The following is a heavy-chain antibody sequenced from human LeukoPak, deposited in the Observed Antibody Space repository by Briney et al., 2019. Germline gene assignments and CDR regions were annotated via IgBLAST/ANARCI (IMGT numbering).Heavy chain of an antibody. Sequence: PSETLSLTCTVSGGSINSYYWNWIRQPPGKGLEWIGHIYYSGSTNYNPSLKSRVTISVDTSKNQFSLKLSSVTAADTAVYYCARQRDTDTALCDYWGQGTLVTVSS. CDR1: GGSINSYY. D-gene: IGHD5-18*01. V-gene: IGHV4-59*08. CDR3: ARQRDTDTALCDY. J-gene: IGHJ4*02. CDR2: IYYSGST.